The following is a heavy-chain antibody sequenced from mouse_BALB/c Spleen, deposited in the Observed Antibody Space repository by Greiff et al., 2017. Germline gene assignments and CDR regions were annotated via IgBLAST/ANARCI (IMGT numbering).Heavy chain of an antibody. D-gene: IGHD2-1*01. Sequence: DLVKPGASVKLSCKASGYTFTSYWINWIKQRPGQGLEWIGRIAPGSGSTYYNEKFKGKATLTVDTSSSTAYIQLSSLSSEDSAVYFCARSDYGNLRTYFDDWGQGTTLTVSS. V-gene: IGHV1S41*01. J-gene: IGHJ2*01. CDR3: ARSDYGNLRTYFDD. CDR1: GYTFTSYW. CDR2: IAPGSGST.